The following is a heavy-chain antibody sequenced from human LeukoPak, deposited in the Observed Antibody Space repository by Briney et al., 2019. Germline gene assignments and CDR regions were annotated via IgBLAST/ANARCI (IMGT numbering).Heavy chain of an antibody. J-gene: IGHJ6*03. CDR1: GYTFTGYY. CDR2: INPNSGGT. V-gene: IGHV1-2*02. CDR3: ARMSPERAYYYYMDV. D-gene: IGHD5-24*01. Sequence: ASVKVSCKASGYTFTGYYMHWVRQAPGQGLEWMGWINPNSGGTNYAQKFQGRVTMTRDTSISTAYMELSSLRSEDTAVYYCARMSPERAYYYYMDVWGKGTTVTVSS.